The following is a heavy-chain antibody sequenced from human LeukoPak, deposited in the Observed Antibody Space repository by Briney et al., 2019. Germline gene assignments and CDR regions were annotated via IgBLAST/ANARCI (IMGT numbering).Heavy chain of an antibody. V-gene: IGHV4-4*07. D-gene: IGHD6-19*01. CDR2: IHTSGST. J-gene: IGHJ4*02. CDR1: GGSFSRYY. Sequence: SETLSLTCTVSGGSFSRYYWNWIRQPAGKGLEWIGRIHTSGSTNYNPSLKSRVTVSVDTSKNQFSMKLSSVTAADTAVYYCARGKVVAGTPGQNSWDYWGQGTLVTVSS. CDR3: ARGKVVAGTPGQNSWDY.